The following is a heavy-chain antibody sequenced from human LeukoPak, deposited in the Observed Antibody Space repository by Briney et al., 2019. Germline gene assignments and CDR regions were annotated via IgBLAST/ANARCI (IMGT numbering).Heavy chain of an antibody. CDR3: ARDRRRLRGMNGDGDAFDI. CDR2: IRDSGAYG. Sequence: PGGSLTLSCAASGFTFSNYAMGWVRQAPGKGLEWVSTIRDSGAYGFYADSVKGRFTMSRDNSRNTLDLQMNSLRVEDTAVYFCARDRRRLRGMNGDGDAFDIWGQGTMVTVSS. D-gene: IGHD1-1*01. J-gene: IGHJ3*02. V-gene: IGHV3-23*01. CDR1: GFTFSNYA.